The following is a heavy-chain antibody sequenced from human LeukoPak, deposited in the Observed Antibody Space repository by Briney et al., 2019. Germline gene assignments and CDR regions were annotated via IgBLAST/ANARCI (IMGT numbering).Heavy chain of an antibody. CDR3: ARDLRSSGWYVFDH. J-gene: IGHJ4*02. D-gene: IGHD6-19*01. V-gene: IGHV4-59*01. CDR1: GSGGSISNYY. CDR2: IYYSGST. Sequence: LETLSLTCTVSGSGGSISNYYWSWIRQPPGKGLEWIGYIYYSGSTNHNPSLKSRVTMSVDTSKNQLSLKLSSVTAADTAVYYCARDLRSSGWYVFDHWGRGTLVTVSS.